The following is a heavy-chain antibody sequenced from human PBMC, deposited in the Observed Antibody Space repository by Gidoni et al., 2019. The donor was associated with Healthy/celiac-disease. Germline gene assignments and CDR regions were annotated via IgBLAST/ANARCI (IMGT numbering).Heavy chain of an antibody. CDR1: GCTVSSNY. CDR2: IYSGGST. CDR3: ARVDETLYYFDY. V-gene: IGHV3-53*01. J-gene: IGHJ4*02. Sequence: EVQLVESGGGVIQPGGSLRLSCEASGCTVSSNYMCWVRQAPGKGLEWVSVIYSGGSTYYADSVQGRFTISRDNSKNTLYLQMNSLRAEDTAVYYCARVDETLYYFDYWGQGTLVTVSS.